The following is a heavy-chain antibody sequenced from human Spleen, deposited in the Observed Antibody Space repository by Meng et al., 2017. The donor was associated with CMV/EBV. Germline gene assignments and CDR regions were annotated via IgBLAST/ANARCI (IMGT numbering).Heavy chain of an antibody. D-gene: IGHD7-27*01. CDR2: IYYSGST. Sequence: LQLQESGPGLVKPSETLSLTCTVSGGSISSSSYYWGWIRQPPGKGLEWIGSIYYSGSTYYNPSLKSRVTISVDTSKNQFSLQLNSVTPEDTAVYYCARDHLGFDYWGQGTLVTVSS. V-gene: IGHV4-39*07. CDR3: ARDHLGFDY. CDR1: GGSISSSSYY. J-gene: IGHJ4*02.